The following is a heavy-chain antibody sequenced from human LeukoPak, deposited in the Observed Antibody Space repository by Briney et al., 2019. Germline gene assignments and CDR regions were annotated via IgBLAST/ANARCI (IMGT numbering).Heavy chain of an antibody. V-gene: IGHV3-30-3*01. Sequence: GGSLRLSCAASGFTFRSYAMHWVRQAPGKGLEWVAVISYDGSNKYYADSVKGRFTISRDNSKNTLYLQMNSLRAEDTAVYYCARDFYDFWSGYYGGGYYYYGMDVWGQGTTVTVSS. CDR3: ARDFYDFWSGYYGGGYYYYGMDV. CDR2: ISYDGSNK. CDR1: GFTFRSYA. D-gene: IGHD3-3*01. J-gene: IGHJ6*02.